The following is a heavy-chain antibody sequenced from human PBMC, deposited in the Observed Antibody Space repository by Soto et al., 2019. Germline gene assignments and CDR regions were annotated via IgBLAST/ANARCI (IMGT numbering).Heavy chain of an antibody. D-gene: IGHD3-22*01. J-gene: IGHJ4*02. CDR2: IWYDGSNK. V-gene: IGHV3-33*01. CDR1: GFTFSSYG. Sequence: QVQLVESGGGVVQPGRSLRLSCVASGFTFSSYGMHWVRQAPGKGLEWVAVIWYDGSNKYYADSVKGRFTISRDNSKNTLYLQMNSLRAEDTAVYYCARDMYYYDSSGYYFPHYWGQGTLVTVSS. CDR3: ARDMYYYDSSGYYFPHY.